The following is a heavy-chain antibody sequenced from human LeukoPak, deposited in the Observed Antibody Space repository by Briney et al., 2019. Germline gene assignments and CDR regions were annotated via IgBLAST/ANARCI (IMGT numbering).Heavy chain of an antibody. CDR1: GGSISSSSYY. CDR2: IYYSGST. Sequence: SETLSLTCTVSGGSISSSSYYWGWIRQPPGKGLEWIGSIYYSGSTYYNPSLESRVTISVDTSKNQISLKLSSVTAAGRAVYYCARHIGYSIGWTDYWGQGTLVTVSS. CDR3: ARHIGYSIGWTDY. D-gene: IGHD6-25*01. V-gene: IGHV4-39*01. J-gene: IGHJ4*02.